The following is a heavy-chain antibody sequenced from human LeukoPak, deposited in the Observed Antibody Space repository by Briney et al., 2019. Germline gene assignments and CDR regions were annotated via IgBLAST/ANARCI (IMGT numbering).Heavy chain of an antibody. D-gene: IGHD2-21*02. CDR3: ARDERFCGGDCYSPHFDY. CDR1: GYTFTSYY. Sequence: ASVKVSCKASGYTFTSYYMHWVRQAPGQGLEWMGILNPSGGSTSYAQKFQGRVTMTRDTSTSTVYMELSSLRSEDTAVYYCARDERFCGGDCYSPHFDYWGQGTLITVSS. CDR2: LNPSGGST. V-gene: IGHV1-46*01. J-gene: IGHJ4*02.